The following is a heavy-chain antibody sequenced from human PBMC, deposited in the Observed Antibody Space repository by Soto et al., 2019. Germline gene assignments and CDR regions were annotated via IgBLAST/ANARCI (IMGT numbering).Heavy chain of an antibody. Sequence: SETLSLTCPVSGCPISRYYSSWIRQPPGKGLEWIAYTYYSGRTNYNPSLKSTATISVDTSKNQYSLHLRSVTAADTALSYCQRTGRLYADHVRVFGDCGQGTLV. CDR3: QRTGRLYADHVRVFGD. CDR1: GCPISRYY. V-gene: IGHV4-59*12. J-gene: IGHJ4*02. D-gene: IGHD4-17*01. CDR2: TYYSGRT.